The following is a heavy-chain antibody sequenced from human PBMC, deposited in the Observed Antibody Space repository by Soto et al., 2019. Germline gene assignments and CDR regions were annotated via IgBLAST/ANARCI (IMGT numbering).Heavy chain of an antibody. J-gene: IGHJ3*02. CDR3: ARAFTDTAMGDAFDI. CDR1: GGSFSGYY. V-gene: IGHV4-34*01. CDR2: INHSGST. Sequence: QVQLQQWGAGLLKPSETLSLTCAVYGGSFSGYYWSWIRQPPGKGLEWIGEINHSGSTNYNPSLKSRVTISVDTSKNKFSLKLSSVTAADTAVYYCARAFTDTAMGDAFDIWGQGTMVTVSS. D-gene: IGHD5-18*01.